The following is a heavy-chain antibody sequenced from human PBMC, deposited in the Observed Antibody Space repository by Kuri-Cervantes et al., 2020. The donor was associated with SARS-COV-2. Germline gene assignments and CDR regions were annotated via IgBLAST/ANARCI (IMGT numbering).Heavy chain of an antibody. Sequence: SETLSLTCTVSGGSISSYYWSWIRQPPGKGLEWIGYIYYSGSTNYNPSLKSRVTISVDTSKNQFSLKLSSVTAADTAVYYCARGAIAAVAFDYWGQGTLVTVSS. J-gene: IGHJ4*02. CDR3: ARGAIAAVAFDY. CDR1: GGSISSYY. V-gene: IGHV4-59*12. D-gene: IGHD6-13*01. CDR2: IYYSGST.